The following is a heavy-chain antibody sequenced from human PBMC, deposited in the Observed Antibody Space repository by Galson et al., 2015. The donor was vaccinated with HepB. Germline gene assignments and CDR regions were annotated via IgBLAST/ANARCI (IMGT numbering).Heavy chain of an antibody. CDR3: AREIDMVRGEKWFDP. J-gene: IGHJ5*02. CDR2: ISSSSSYT. CDR1: GFTFSDYY. V-gene: IGHV3-11*05. D-gene: IGHD3-10*01. Sequence: SLRLSCAASGFTFSDYYMSWIRQAPGKGLEWVSYISSSSSYTNYADSVKGRFTISRDNAKNSLYLQMNSLRAEDTAVYYCAREIDMVRGEKWFDPWGQGTLVTVSS.